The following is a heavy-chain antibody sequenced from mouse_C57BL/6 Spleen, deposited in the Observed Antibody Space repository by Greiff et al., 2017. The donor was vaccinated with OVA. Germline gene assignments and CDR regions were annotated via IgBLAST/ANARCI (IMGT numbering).Heavy chain of an antibody. Sequence: QVQLKESGPGLVQPSQSLSITCTVSGFSLTSYGVHWVRQSPGKGLEWLGVIWSGGSTDYNAAFISRLSISKDNSKSQVFFKMNSLQADDTAIYYCARRNYSNYGYFDVWGTGTTVTVSS. CDR1: GFSLTSYG. J-gene: IGHJ1*03. D-gene: IGHD2-5*01. CDR2: IWSGGST. CDR3: ARRNYSNYGYFDV. V-gene: IGHV2-2*01.